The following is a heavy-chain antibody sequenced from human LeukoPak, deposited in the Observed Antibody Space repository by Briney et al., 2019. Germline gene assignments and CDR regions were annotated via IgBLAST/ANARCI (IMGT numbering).Heavy chain of an antibody. J-gene: IGHJ4*02. CDR3: EAAGGSNWYIY. V-gene: IGHV1-69*13. Sequence: SVKVSCKASGDNFNNYVISWVRQAPGQGLEWMGGIIPVFGTVKYSQKFQGRVTITADEPTSTAYMQPDSLESSDTALYFCEAAGGSNWYIYWGQGTLVSVSS. CDR1: GDNFNNYV. D-gene: IGHD6-13*01. CDR2: IIPVFGTV.